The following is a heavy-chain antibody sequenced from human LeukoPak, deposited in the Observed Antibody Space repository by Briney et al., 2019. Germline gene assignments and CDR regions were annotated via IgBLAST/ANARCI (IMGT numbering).Heavy chain of an antibody. V-gene: IGHV3-23*01. J-gene: IGHJ4*02. CDR3: AVQDLVVVTGLLNSIDY. CDR1: GFTFSSYA. CDR2: ISGSGGST. Sequence: GGSLRLSCAASGFTFSSYAMSWVRQAPGKGLEWVSAISGSGGSTYYADSVKGRFTISRDNSKNTLYLQMNSLRAEDTAVYYCAVQDLVVVTGLLNSIDYWGQGTLVTVSS. D-gene: IGHD2-15*01.